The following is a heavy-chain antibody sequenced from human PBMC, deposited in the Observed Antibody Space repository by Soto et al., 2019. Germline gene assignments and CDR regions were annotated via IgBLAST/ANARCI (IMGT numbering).Heavy chain of an antibody. CDR1: GASISSNGDY. CDR3: ARWYGSSHYFDY. Sequence: PSETLSLTCTVSGASISSNGDYWGWIRQPPGKGLEWIGLIYYTGSTDYNSSLKSRLTISVDTSKNQFSLKLSSVTAADTAVYYCARWYGSSHYFDYWGQGTLVTVSS. V-gene: IGHV4-39*01. D-gene: IGHD3-10*01. CDR2: IYYTGST. J-gene: IGHJ4*02.